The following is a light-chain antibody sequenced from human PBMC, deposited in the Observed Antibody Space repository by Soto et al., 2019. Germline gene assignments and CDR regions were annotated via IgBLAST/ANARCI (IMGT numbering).Light chain of an antibody. CDR2: EVS. Sequence: QSVLTQPASVSGYPGQSISISCTGSSSDVGSYNYVSWYQQHPGKAPKLLISEVSNRPSGVSNRFSGSKSDNTASLTISGLQAEDEADYYCSSYTSGSTFVFGTGTKVTVL. V-gene: IGLV2-14*01. J-gene: IGLJ1*01. CDR3: SSYTSGSTFV. CDR1: SSDVGSYNY.